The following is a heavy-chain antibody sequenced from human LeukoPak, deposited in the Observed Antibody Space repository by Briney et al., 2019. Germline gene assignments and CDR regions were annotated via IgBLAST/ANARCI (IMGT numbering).Heavy chain of an antibody. CDR2: IYSGGST. Sequence: GGSVRLSCAASGFTVSSNYMSWVRQAPGKGLEWVSVIYSGGSTDYADSVKGRFTISRDTSKNTLYLQMNRLNAEDTAVYYCARNRRLGDAAFDIWGQGTMVTVSS. J-gene: IGHJ3*02. D-gene: IGHD2-21*01. CDR3: ARNRRLGDAAFDI. CDR1: GFTVSSNY. V-gene: IGHV3-53*01.